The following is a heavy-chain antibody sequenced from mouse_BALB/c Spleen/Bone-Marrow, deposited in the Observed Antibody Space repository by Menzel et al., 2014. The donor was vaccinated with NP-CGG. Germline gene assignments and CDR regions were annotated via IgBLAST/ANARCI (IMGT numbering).Heavy chain of an antibody. CDR2: IDPANGNT. V-gene: IGHV14-3*02. Sequence: VQLQQSGAELVKPGASVKLSCTASGFNIKDTYMHWVKQRPEQGLEWIGRIDPANGNTKYDPKFQGKATITADTSSNTAYLQLSNLTSDDTAVYYCATMITDWYFDVWGAGTTVTVSS. D-gene: IGHD2-4*01. CDR1: GFNIKDTY. J-gene: IGHJ1*01. CDR3: ATMITDWYFDV.